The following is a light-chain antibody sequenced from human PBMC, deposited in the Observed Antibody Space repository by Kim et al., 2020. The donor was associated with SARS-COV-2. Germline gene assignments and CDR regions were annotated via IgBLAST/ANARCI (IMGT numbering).Light chain of an antibody. CDR2: DVS. V-gene: IGLV2-14*03. CDR3: YSYASVSIVV. J-gene: IGLJ2*01. Sequence: QSALTQPASVSGSPGHSITISCTGTSSDIGGYNYVSWYQQHPGKAPKLMIYDVSQRPSGVSNRFSGSKSGITASLTISGLQAEDEADYYCYSYASVSIVVFGGGTQLTVL. CDR1: SSDIGGYNY.